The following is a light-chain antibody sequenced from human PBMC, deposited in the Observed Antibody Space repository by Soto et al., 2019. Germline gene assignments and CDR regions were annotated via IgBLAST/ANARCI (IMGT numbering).Light chain of an antibody. Sequence: QSVLTQPPSVSAAPGQKVTISCSGSSSNLGNNYVSWYQQLQGTAPKLLIYDNNKRPSGIPDRFSGSKSGTSATLGITGLQTGDEADYYCGTWDSSLSAVVFGGGTQLTVL. CDR1: SSNLGNNY. J-gene: IGLJ2*01. V-gene: IGLV1-51*01. CDR3: GTWDSSLSAVV. CDR2: DNN.